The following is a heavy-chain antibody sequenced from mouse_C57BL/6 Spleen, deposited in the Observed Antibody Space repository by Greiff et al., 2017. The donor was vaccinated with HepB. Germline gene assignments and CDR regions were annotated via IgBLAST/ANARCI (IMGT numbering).Heavy chain of an antibody. D-gene: IGHD2-2*01. CDR1: GYTFTSYT. Sequence: VQLQQSGAELARPGASVKMSCKASGYTFTSYTMHWVKQRPGQGLEWIGYINPSSGYTKYNQKFKDKATLTADKSSSTAYMQLSSLTSEDTAVYEGERGGNKMVKKGDFDYWGKGT. J-gene: IGHJ2*01. CDR2: INPSSGYT. V-gene: IGHV1-4*01. CDR3: ERGGNKMVKKGDFDY.